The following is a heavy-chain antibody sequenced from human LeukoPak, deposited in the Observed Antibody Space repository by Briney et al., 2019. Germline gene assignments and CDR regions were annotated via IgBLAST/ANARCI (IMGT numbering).Heavy chain of an antibody. D-gene: IGHD3-9*01. J-gene: IGHJ3*02. V-gene: IGHV4-39*07. Sequence: SETLSLTCTVSGGSISSSSYYWGWIRQPPGKGLEWIGSIYYSGSTYYNPSLKSRVTISVDTSKNQFSLKLSSVTAADTAVYYCARTTPMDYDIYHHGDAFDIWGQGTMVTVSS. CDR1: GGSISSSSYY. CDR2: IYYSGST. CDR3: ARTTPMDYDIYHHGDAFDI.